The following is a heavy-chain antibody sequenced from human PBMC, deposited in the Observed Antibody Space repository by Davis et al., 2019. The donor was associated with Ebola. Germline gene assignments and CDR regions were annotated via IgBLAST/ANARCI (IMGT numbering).Heavy chain of an antibody. CDR2: IFYSGST. CDR1: GGSISSSY. Sequence: MPSETLSLTCTVSGGSISSSYWSWIRQPPGKGLEWIGNIFYSGSTNYNPSVKSRVTISPDTSKNQFSLKLSSVTAADTAVYYCARHRGRSFDMWGQGTVVTVSS. D-gene: IGHD3-10*01. J-gene: IGHJ3*02. CDR3: ARHRGRSFDM. V-gene: IGHV4-59*08.